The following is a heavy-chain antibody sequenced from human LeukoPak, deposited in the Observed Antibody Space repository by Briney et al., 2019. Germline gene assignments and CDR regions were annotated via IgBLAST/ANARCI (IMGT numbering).Heavy chain of an antibody. V-gene: IGHV4-39*07. J-gene: IGHJ4*01. CDR1: GFTFSIHW. Sequence: VSLRLSCAASGFTFSIHWMSWVRQAPGKGLEGVGSIYYSGSTYYNPSLKSRVTISVDTSKNQFSLKLSSVTAADTAVDYCGRDGHNGSGWYDHIIDYWGQGTLVTASS. D-gene: IGHD6-19*01. CDR3: GRDGHNGSGWYDHIIDY. CDR2: IYYSGST.